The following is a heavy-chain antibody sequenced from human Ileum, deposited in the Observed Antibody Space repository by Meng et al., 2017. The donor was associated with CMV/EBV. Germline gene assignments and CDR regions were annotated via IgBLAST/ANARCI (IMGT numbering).Heavy chain of an antibody. CDR3: ARSHDYGDYLLPPFDY. CDR1: GGTFSSYT. D-gene: IGHD4-17*01. V-gene: IGHV1-69*02. J-gene: IGHJ4*02. Sequence: SVKVSCKASGGTFSSYTISWVRQAPGQGLEWMGRIIPILGIANYAQKFQGRVTITADKSTSTAYMELSSLRSEDTAVYYCARSHDYGDYLLPPFDYWGQGTPVTVSS. CDR2: IIPILGIA.